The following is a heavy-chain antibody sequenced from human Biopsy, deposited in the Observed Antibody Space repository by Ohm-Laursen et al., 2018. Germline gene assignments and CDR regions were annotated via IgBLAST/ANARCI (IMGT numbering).Heavy chain of an antibody. D-gene: IGHD4-23*01. CDR1: GGSFTGHY. J-gene: IGHJ4*02. V-gene: IGHV4-59*11. CDR2: ISYTGYT. CDR3: ARGSNDFGGLYFPR. Sequence: GTLSPTWTVSGGSFTGHYWSWIQQPPGKGLEWIGHISYTGYTSYNASLKSRVTISVDTSRNHFSLRLSSLTAADTAVYYCARGSNDFGGLYFPRWGQGTLLTVSS.